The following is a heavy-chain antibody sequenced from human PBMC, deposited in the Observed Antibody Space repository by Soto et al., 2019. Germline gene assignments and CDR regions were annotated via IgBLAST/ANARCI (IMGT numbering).Heavy chain of an antibody. CDR1: GYSFTNYW. V-gene: IGHV5-51*01. Sequence: PGESLKISCKGSGYSFTNYWIGWVRQMPGKGLEWMGIIYPGDSDTRYSPSFEGQVTISADKSISTAYLQWSSLKASDTAMYYCVRPPVKYGKGTPRPGDVFDIWGQWTMVTVSS. CDR2: IYPGDSDT. CDR3: VRPPVKYGKGTPRPGDVFDI. J-gene: IGHJ3*02. D-gene: IGHD1-1*01.